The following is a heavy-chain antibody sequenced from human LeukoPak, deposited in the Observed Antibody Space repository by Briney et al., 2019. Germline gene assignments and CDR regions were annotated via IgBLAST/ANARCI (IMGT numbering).Heavy chain of an antibody. J-gene: IGHJ4*02. CDR2: ISYDGSNK. CDR3: ARAGWSTAGTLFFYFDY. Sequence: PGGSLRLSCAASGSTFSSYAMHWVRQAPGKGLEWVAVISYDGSNKYYADSVKGRFTISRDNSKNTLYLQMNSLRAEDTAVYYCARAGWSTAGTLFFYFDYWGQGTLVTVPS. D-gene: IGHD6-19*01. V-gene: IGHV3-30-3*01. CDR1: GSTFSSYA.